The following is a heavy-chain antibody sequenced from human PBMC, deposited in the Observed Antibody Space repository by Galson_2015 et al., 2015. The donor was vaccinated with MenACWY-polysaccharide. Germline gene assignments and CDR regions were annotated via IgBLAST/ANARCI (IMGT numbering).Heavy chain of an antibody. CDR1: GFTFSSYA. J-gene: IGHJ4*02. D-gene: IGHD2-21*01. CDR3: ARSYSVDY. CDR2: ISSNGGST. V-gene: IGHV3-64*01. Sequence: SLRLSCAASGFTFSSYAMHWVRQAPGRGLEYVSAISSNGGSTYYANSVKGRFTISRDNSKNTLYLQMGSLRAEDMAVYYCARSYSVDYWGQGTLVTVSS.